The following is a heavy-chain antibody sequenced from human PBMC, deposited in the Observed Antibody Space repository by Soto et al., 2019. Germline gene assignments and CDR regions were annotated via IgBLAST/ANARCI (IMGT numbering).Heavy chain of an antibody. J-gene: IGHJ6*02. CDR2: ITSNGVKT. D-gene: IGHD2-21*01. CDR1: GFTFSSYA. CDR3: ARRIPFVYGMDV. V-gene: IGHV3-64*01. Sequence: EVQLVESGGGLVQPGGSLRLSCAASGFTFSSYARHWVRQAPGKGLEYVSDITSNGVKTDYASSVKGRFTISRDNSKNTLYLQMGSLRAEDMAVYYCARRIPFVYGMDVWGQGTTVTVSS.